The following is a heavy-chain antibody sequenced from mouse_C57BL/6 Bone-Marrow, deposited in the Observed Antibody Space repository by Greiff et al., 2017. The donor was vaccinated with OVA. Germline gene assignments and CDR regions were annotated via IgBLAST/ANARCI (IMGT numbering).Heavy chain of an antibody. CDR3: AKGGYYYGFYAMDY. CDR2: IHPNSGST. Sequence: QVQLQQPGAELVKPGASVKLSCKASGYTFTSYWMHWVKQRPGQGLEWIGMIHPNSGSTNYNEKFKSKATLTVDKSSSTAYMQLSSLTSEDSAVYYCAKGGYYYGFYAMDYWGQGTSVTVSS. CDR1: GYTFTSYW. J-gene: IGHJ4*01. V-gene: IGHV1-64*01. D-gene: IGHD1-1*01.